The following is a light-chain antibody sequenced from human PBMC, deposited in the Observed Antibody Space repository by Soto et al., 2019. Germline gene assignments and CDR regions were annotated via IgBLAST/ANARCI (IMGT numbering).Light chain of an antibody. CDR2: EVN. Sequence: QSVLTQPASVSGSPRQSITISCTGASSDVGGYTYVSWYQQHPGKAPKLIIYEVNNRPSGVSHRFSGSKSGNTASLTISGLQAEDEADYYCSSSTSSSTLYVFGTGTKVTVL. V-gene: IGLV2-14*01. CDR3: SSSTSSSTLYV. J-gene: IGLJ1*01. CDR1: SSDVGGYTY.